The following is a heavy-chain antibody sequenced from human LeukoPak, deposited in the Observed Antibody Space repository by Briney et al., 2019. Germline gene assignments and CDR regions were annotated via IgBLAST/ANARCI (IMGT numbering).Heavy chain of an antibody. D-gene: IGHD2-15*01. CDR2: IIPIPGIA. Sequence: SVKVSCKASGGTFSSYAISWVRQAPGQGLEWMGRIIPIPGIANYARKFQGRVTITADKSTSTAYMELSSLRSEDTAVYYCARVSVVVAALYGMDVRGQGTTVTVSS. V-gene: IGHV1-69*04. CDR3: ARVSVVVAALYGMDV. CDR1: GGTFSSYA. J-gene: IGHJ6*02.